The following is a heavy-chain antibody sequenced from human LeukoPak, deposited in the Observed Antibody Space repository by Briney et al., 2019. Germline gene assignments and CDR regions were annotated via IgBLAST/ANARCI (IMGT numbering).Heavy chain of an antibody. CDR2: INPNSGGT. J-gene: IGHJ4*02. CDR1: GYTFTGYY. Sequence: ASVKVSCKASGYTFTGYYMHWVRQAPGQGLEWMGWINPNSGGTNYAQKFQGGVTMTRDTSISTAYMELSRLRSDDTAVYYCARDWEGRWAHIGYWGQGTLVTVSS. CDR3: ARDWEGRWAHIGY. D-gene: IGHD1-26*01. V-gene: IGHV1-2*02.